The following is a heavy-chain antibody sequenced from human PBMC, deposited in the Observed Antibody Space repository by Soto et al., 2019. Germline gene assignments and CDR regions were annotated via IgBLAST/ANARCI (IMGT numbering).Heavy chain of an antibody. J-gene: IGHJ6*02. CDR3: AKASGRVHYGMHV. CDR1: GFPFSMFA. Sequence: WGSLRLSCAASGFPFSMFAINFFRHSPGKGLEWVSGIRGSGGGTYYADSVKGRFTISRDDSRNMLYLEMNTLRGEDTAVYYCAKASGRVHYGMHVWGQGTTVTVSS. CDR2: IRGSGGGT. V-gene: IGHV3-23*01. D-gene: IGHD3-10*01.